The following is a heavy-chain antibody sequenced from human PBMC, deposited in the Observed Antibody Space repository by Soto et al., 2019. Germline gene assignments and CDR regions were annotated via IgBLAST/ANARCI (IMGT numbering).Heavy chain of an antibody. D-gene: IGHD5-12*01. Sequence: QVQLRESGPGLVKPSQTLSLTCSVSGASVAGGSYYWSWVRQPPGKGLEWIGYIPSRGRPFYNPALPGRGPISADTSKNQRSLQLTSVTAADTAVYYCARDTYSGYDFGLWGQGTLVTVSS. CDR2: IPSRGRP. V-gene: IGHV4-30-4*01. CDR3: ARDTYSGYDFGL. CDR1: GASVAGGSYY. J-gene: IGHJ5*02.